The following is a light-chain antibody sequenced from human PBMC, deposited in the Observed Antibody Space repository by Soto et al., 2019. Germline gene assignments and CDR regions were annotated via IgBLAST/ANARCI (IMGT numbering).Light chain of an antibody. CDR2: GNT. J-gene: IGLJ1*01. Sequence: QSVLTQPPSVSGAPGQRVTISCTGSSSNIGAYFDVHWYQQLPGTAPRLLIYGNTNRPSGVPDRFSGSKSGTSGSLAITGLQAEDEADYYCQSYDSSLSVYVFGNGTKVTVL. CDR3: QSYDSSLSVYV. CDR1: SSNIGAYFD. V-gene: IGLV1-40*01.